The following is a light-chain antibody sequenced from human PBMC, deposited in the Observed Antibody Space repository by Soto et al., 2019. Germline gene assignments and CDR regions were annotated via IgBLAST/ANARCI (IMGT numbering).Light chain of an antibody. CDR1: TIDIGSYKL. V-gene: IGLV2-23*01. Sequence: QSALTQPASVSGSPGQSITISCTGTTIDIGSYKLVSWYQQYPGKAPKLMIYEGSKRPSGVSTRFSGSKAVSTASLTISGLQAEDEADYYCCSYATNTTYVFGTGTKVTVL. J-gene: IGLJ1*01. CDR2: EGS. CDR3: CSYATNTTYV.